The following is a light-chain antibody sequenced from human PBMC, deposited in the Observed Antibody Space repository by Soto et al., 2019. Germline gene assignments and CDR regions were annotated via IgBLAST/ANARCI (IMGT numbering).Light chain of an antibody. J-gene: IGKJ2*01. Sequence: EIVLTQSPGTLSLSPGQRATLSCRASQSVSSNYLAWYQQKPGQAPRLLIHGASSRATAIPDRFSGSGSGTDFTLTISRLEPEDFAMYYCQQYGTSHQTFGQGTKVEIK. CDR2: GAS. CDR3: QQYGTSHQT. CDR1: QSVSSNY. V-gene: IGKV3-20*01.